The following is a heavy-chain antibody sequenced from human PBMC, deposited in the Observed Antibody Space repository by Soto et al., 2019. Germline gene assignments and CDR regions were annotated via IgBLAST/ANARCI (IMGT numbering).Heavy chain of an antibody. CDR2: IIPIFGTA. V-gene: IGHV1-69*12. D-gene: IGHD2-2*01. CDR3: ARHVLAAGYYYGMDV. J-gene: IGHJ6*02. CDR1: GGTFSSYA. Sequence: QVHLVQSGAEVKKPGSSVKVSCKSSGGTFSSYAISWMRQTPGQGHEWMGGIIPIFGTANYAQKFQGRVTITADDSTSTAYMELSSLRSEDPAVYYCARHVLAAGYYYGMDVWGQGTKVTVSS.